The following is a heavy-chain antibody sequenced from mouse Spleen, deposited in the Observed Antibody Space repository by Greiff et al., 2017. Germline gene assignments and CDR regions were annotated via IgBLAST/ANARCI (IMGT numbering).Heavy chain of an antibody. J-gene: IGHJ2*01. CDR1: GYTFTSYG. CDR3: ARSRYYYGSRENYFDY. V-gene: IGHV1-81*01. CDR2: IYPRSGNT. D-gene: IGHD1-1*01. Sequence: QVQLKESGAELARPGASVKLSCKASGYTFTSYGISWVKQRTGQGLEWIGEIYPRSGNTYYNEKFKGKATLTADKSSSTAYMELRSLTSEDSAVYFCARSRYYYGSRENYFDYWGQGTTLTVSS.